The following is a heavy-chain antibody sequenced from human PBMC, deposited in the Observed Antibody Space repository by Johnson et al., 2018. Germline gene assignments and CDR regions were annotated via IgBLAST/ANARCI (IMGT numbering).Heavy chain of an antibody. J-gene: IGHJ6*02. CDR2: ISGSGSL. Sequence: VQLVQSGGGVVQPGRSLRLSCTASGFTFSSYGMSWVRQAPGKGLEWVSAISGSGSLGYADSVKGRFTISRDNAKNSLYLQMNSLRNEDTALYYCAKEGVWAAADSGDVWGQGTTVTVSS. CDR3: AKEGVWAAADSGDV. D-gene: IGHD6-13*01. V-gene: IGHV3-9*01. CDR1: GFTFSSYG.